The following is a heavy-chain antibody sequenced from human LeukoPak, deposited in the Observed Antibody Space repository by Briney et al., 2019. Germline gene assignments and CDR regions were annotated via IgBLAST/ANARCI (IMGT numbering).Heavy chain of an antibody. J-gene: IGHJ5*02. D-gene: IGHD2-2*01. Sequence: PGGSLRLSCEASGFTFRSYSMNWVRQAPGKGLEWVSSISGGGGSTSYAGSVKGRFTISRDHSKQTVYLQMNSLRVDDTAVYYCAKVLWEPAADNWFDPWGQGTLVSVSS. CDR1: GFTFRSYS. CDR2: ISGGGGST. CDR3: AKVLWEPAADNWFDP. V-gene: IGHV3-23*01.